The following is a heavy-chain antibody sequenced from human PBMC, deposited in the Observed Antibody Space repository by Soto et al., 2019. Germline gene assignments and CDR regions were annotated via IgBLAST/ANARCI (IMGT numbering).Heavy chain of an antibody. D-gene: IGHD1-26*01. CDR1: GNTEPKYA. V-gene: IGHV1-3*01. J-gene: IGHJ4*02. Sequence: ASVKVSCKASGNTEPKYAIHWVRQAPGQRLEGMGWINGGNGNTYYSEHFQGRVTFTRDTSAGTGYMQLSSLTSEATAVYYCAKDDSGFSGSHYIDYFNYWGQGALVTVSS. CDR2: INGGNGNT. CDR3: AKDDSGFSGSHYIDYFNY.